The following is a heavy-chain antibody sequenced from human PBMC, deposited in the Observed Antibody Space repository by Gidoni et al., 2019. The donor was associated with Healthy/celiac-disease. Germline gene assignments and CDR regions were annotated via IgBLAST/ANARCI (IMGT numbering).Heavy chain of an antibody. D-gene: IGHD5-12*01. V-gene: IGHV1-69*01. Sequence: SSVKVSCKASGRTFSSYAISWMLQAPGQGLEWMGGIIPIFGTANYAQKFQGTVTITADESTSTAYMELSSLRSEDTAVYYCARDLTDIVATIAGGDYYYYYGMDVWGQGTTVTVSS. J-gene: IGHJ6*02. CDR1: GRTFSSYA. CDR2: IIPIFGTA. CDR3: ARDLTDIVATIAGGDYYYYYGMDV.